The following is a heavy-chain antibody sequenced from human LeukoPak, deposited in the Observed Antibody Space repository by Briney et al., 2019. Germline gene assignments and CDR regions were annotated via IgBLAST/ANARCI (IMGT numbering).Heavy chain of an antibody. V-gene: IGHV4-61*02. Sequence: SQTLSLTCTVSGVSISSGSYYWSWIRQPAGKGLEWIGRIYTSGSTNYNPSLKSRVTISVDTSKNQFSLKLSSVTAADTAVYYCARVNVQWLADYWGQGTLVTVSS. CDR3: ARVNVQWLADY. J-gene: IGHJ4*02. D-gene: IGHD6-19*01. CDR1: GVSISSGSYY. CDR2: IYTSGST.